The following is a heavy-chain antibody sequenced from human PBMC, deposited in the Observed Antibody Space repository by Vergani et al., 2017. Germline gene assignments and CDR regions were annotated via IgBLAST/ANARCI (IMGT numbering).Heavy chain of an antibody. Sequence: QVQLQESGPGLVKSSETLSLTCSVSFDSIRNLYCNWIRQPPGTGLAWVGSIHYSANTNYNHSLKTRVTISVDTSKNQFSLTLTSVTAADTAVYYCASDTHSGQRADRWGQGILVTVTS. D-gene: IGHD6-19*01. J-gene: IGHJ5*02. CDR2: IHYSANT. CDR3: ASDTHSGQRADR. CDR1: FDSIRNLY. V-gene: IGHV4-59*11.